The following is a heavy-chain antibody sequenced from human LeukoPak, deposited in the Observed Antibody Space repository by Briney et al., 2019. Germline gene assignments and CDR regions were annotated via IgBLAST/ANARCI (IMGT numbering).Heavy chain of an antibody. CDR3: AREVYDILTGYHPGFDY. V-gene: IGHV4-59*01. CDR2: IYYSGST. Sequence: TTSETLSLTCTVSGGSISSYYWSWIRQPPGKGLEWIGYIYYSGSTNYNPSLKSRVTISVDTFKNQFSLKLSSVTAADTAVYYCAREVYDILTGYHPGFDYWGQGTLVTVSS. D-gene: IGHD3-9*01. J-gene: IGHJ4*02. CDR1: GGSISSYY.